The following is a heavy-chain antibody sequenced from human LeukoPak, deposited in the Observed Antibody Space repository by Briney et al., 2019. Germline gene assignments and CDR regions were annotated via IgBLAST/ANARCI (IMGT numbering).Heavy chain of an antibody. D-gene: IGHD1-26*01. V-gene: IGHV4-38-2*01. J-gene: IGHJ3*02. CDR1: GYSISSGYY. CDR3: ARPGSYYSDAFDI. Sequence: SETLSLTCAVSGYSISSGYYWGWIRQPPGKGLEWIGSIYHSGSTYYNPSLKSRVTISVDTSKNQFSLKLSSVTAGDTAVYYCARPGSYYSDAFDIWGQGTMVTVSS. CDR2: IYHSGST.